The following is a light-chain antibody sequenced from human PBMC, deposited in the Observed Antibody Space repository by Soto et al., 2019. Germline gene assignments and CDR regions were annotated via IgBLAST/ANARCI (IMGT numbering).Light chain of an antibody. CDR3: QQYGSSPYT. CDR1: QSVSSNF. J-gene: IGKJ2*01. CDR2: DIS. Sequence: EIVLTQSPGTLSLSPGETATLSCRASQSVSSNFFAWFQQKPGQPPRVVIYDISSRATGIPDRFSGSGSGTDFTLTISRREPEDFEVYYCQQYGSSPYTFGQGTKLEIK. V-gene: IGKV3-20*01.